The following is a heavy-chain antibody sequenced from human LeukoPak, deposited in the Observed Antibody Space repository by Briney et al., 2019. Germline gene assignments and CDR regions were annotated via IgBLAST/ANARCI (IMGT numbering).Heavy chain of an antibody. CDR2: INPSGGST. CDR1: GYTFTTYY. J-gene: IGHJ4*02. Sequence: GASVKVSCKASGYTFTTYYIHWVRQAPGQGLEWMGIINPSGGSTTYAQKFQGRVTMTRDTSTSTAYMELSSLRSEDTAVYYCARSGIQSYYFDYWGQGTLITVSS. CDR3: ARSGIQSYYFDY. D-gene: IGHD5-18*01. V-gene: IGHV1-46*01.